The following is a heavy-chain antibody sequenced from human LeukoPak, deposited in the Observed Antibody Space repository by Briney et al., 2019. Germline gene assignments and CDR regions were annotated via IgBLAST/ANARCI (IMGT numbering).Heavy chain of an antibody. V-gene: IGHV1-18*01. CDR3: ARADIRAIASSGWYGFDY. Sequence: GASVKVSCKASGYSFTAYVISWVRQAPGQGLEWMGWISTYNPNTNYAQKFQGRVTMTTDTSTSTAYMELRSLRSDDTAVYYCARADIRAIASSGWYGFDYWGQGTLVTVSS. D-gene: IGHD6-19*01. J-gene: IGHJ4*02. CDR2: ISTYNPNT. CDR1: GYSFTAYV.